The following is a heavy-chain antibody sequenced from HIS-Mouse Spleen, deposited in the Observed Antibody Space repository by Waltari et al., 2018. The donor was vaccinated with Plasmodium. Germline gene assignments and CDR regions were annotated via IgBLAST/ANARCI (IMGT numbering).Heavy chain of an antibody. Sequence: QVQLVESGGGVVQPGRSLRLSCAASGFTFSSYAMHWVRQAPGKGLEWVAVISDDGSNKYYADSVKGRFTISRDNSKNTLYLQMNSLRAEDTAVYYCAREGGYCSGGSCYSGQGFDIWGQGTMVTVSS. CDR2: ISDDGSNK. CDR3: AREGGYCSGGSCYSGQGFDI. CDR1: GFTFSSYA. V-gene: IGHV3-30-3*01. D-gene: IGHD2-15*01. J-gene: IGHJ3*02.